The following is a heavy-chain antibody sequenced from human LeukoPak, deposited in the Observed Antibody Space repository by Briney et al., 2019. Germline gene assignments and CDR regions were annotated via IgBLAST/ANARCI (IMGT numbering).Heavy chain of an antibody. D-gene: IGHD3-22*01. CDR3: ARDGAREGVGGYLDY. CDR1: GYTVTRYH. V-gene: IGHV1-46*01. CDR2: INPSGGST. Sequence: GASVKVSCKASGYTVTRYHMHWVRQAPGQGLEWMGIINPSGGSTSYAQKFQGRVTMTRDTSTSTVYMELSSLRSEDTAVYYCARDGAREGVGGYLDYWGQGTLVTVSS. J-gene: IGHJ4*02.